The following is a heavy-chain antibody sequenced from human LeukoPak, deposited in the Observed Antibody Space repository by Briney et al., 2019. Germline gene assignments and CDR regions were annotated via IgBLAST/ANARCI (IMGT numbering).Heavy chain of an antibody. CDR2: ISGSGGST. V-gene: IGHV3-23*01. J-gene: IGHJ4*02. CDR3: AKDVLVRGYSGYDWDY. Sequence: GGSLRLSCAASGFTFSSYAMSWVRQAPGKGLEWVSAISGSGGSTYYADSVKGRFTISRDNSKNTLYLQMNSLRAEDTTVYYCAKDVLVRGYSGYDWDYWGLGTLVTVSS. CDR1: GFTFSSYA. D-gene: IGHD5-12*01.